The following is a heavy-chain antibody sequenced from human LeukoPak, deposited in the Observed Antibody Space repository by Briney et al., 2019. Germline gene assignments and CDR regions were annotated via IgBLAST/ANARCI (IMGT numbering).Heavy chain of an antibody. J-gene: IGHJ4*02. CDR3: ASTPNGVAAIYFDY. Sequence: GGSLRLSCAASGFIFSNYAMHWVRQAPGKGLGWVAVISYDGSNKYYADSVKGRFTISRDNAKNTLYLQMNSLRAGDTAVYYCASTPNGVAAIYFDYWGQGTLVTVSS. CDR2: ISYDGSNK. D-gene: IGHD2-15*01. V-gene: IGHV3-30*04. CDR1: GFIFSNYA.